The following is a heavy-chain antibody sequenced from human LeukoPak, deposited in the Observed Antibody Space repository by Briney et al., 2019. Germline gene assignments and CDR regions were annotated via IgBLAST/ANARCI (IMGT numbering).Heavy chain of an antibody. D-gene: IGHD6-19*01. J-gene: IGHJ4*02. V-gene: IGHV4-4*02. CDR2: IYHSGST. Sequence: SETLSLTCAVSGVSISSSNWWSWVRQPPGQGLEWIGEIYHSGSTNYNPSLKSRVTISVGTSKNQFSLKLSSVTAADTAVYYCARGGIAVAGTTGYYFDYWGQGTLVTVSS. CDR3: ARGGIAVAGTTGYYFDY. CDR1: GVSISSSNW.